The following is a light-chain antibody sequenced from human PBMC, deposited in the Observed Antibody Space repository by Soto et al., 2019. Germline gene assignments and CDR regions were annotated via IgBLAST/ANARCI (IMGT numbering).Light chain of an antibody. CDR3: CSFAGTYTVV. V-gene: IGLV2-11*01. Sequence: QSALTQPRSVSGSPGQSVTLSCSGSGSDVGGYDFVSWYQQHPGKAPKLIIYDVSKRPSGVPDRYSGSKSGNTASLTISGLQAEDDADYYCCSFAGTYTVVFGGGTKVTVL. J-gene: IGLJ2*01. CDR1: GSDVGGYDF. CDR2: DVS.